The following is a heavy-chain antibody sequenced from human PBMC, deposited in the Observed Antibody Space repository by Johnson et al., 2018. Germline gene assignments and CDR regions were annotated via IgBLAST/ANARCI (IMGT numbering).Heavy chain of an antibody. J-gene: IGHJ6*03. Sequence: VQLVESGGGLVKPGGSXRLSCAASGFTFSDYYMSWIRQAPGKGLEWVSYISSSGSTIYYADSVKGRFTISRDNAKNSLYLQMNSLRAEDTAVYYCARVGYSSSGFLSYYYYYYYMDVWGKGTTVTVSS. CDR3: ARVGYSSSGFLSYYYYYYYMDV. CDR1: GFTFSDYY. V-gene: IGHV3-11*04. CDR2: ISSSGSTI. D-gene: IGHD6-13*01.